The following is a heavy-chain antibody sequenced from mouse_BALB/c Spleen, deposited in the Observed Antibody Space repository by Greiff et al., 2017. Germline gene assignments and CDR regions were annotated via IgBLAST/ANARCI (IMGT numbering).Heavy chain of an antibody. CDR2: IHYSGSN. V-gene: IGHV3-1*02. J-gene: IGHJ1*01. Sequence: EVQLQHSGPDLVKPSQSLSLTCTFTGYSITSGYSWHWIRQFPGNKLEWMGYIHYSGSNNYNQSLKSRISITRDTSKNQFFLQLNSMATEDTATYSCDRYAYFDVWGAGTTLTVSS. D-gene: IGHD2-14*01. CDR3: DRYAYFDV. CDR1: GYSITSGYS.